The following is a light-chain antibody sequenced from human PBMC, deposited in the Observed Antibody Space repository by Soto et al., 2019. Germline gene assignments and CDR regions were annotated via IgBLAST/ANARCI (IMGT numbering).Light chain of an antibody. J-gene: IGKJ1*01. CDR1: QSISSSF. CDR3: QQYGISLWT. Sequence: EIVLTQSPGTLSLSPGKRATLSCRASQSISSSFLAWYQQKPGQAPRLLIYGASSRATGIPDRFSGSGSGTDFTLTISRLEPEDFAVYYCQQYGISLWTFGQGTKVDIK. CDR2: GAS. V-gene: IGKV3-20*01.